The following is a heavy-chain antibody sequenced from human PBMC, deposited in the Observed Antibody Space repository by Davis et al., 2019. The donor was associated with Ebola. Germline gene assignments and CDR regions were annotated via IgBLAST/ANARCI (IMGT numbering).Heavy chain of an antibody. CDR2: IYTGGTT. D-gene: IGHD1-1*01. CDR3: ARRAYNGNWFDH. J-gene: IGHJ5*02. CDR1: GFTVSTNY. V-gene: IGHV3-53*01. Sequence: PGGSLRLSCLASGFTVSTNYMSWVRQAPGKGLEWVSLIYTGGTTYYADSVRGRFTISRDDSKNTVYLQMNSLRPEDTAVYFCARRAYNGNWFDHWGQGTLVTVSS.